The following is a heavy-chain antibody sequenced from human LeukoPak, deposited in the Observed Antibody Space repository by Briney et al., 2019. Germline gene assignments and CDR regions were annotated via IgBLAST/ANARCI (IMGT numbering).Heavy chain of an antibody. V-gene: IGHV3-21*01. CDR2: ISSTSYHI. CDR1: GFTFSTYS. CDR3: ATGLAAYQNGDADY. J-gene: IGHJ4*02. Sequence: GGSLRLSCAASGFTFSTYSMSWVRQPPGKGLERVSSISSTSYHIYYADSVKGRFTISRDNAKNSLYLQINSLRAEDTAMYYCATGLAAYQNGDADYWGQGTLVTVSS. D-gene: IGHD6-6*01.